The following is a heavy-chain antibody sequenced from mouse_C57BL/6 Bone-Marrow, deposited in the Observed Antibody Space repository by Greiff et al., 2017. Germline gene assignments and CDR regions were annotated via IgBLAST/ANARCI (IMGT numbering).Heavy chain of an antibody. Sequence: QVQLQQPGAELVRPGSSVTLSCKASGYTFTSYWMDWVKQRPGQGLEWIGNIYPSDSESHYNQKFNDKATLTVDKSSSTDYMQLSSLTSEDSAVYDCASGDAHYSGNAMDYWGQGTSVTVSS. CDR3: ASGDAHYSGNAMDY. V-gene: IGHV1-61*01. J-gene: IGHJ4*01. CDR1: GYTFTSYW. CDR2: IYPSDSES. D-gene: IGHD1-1*01.